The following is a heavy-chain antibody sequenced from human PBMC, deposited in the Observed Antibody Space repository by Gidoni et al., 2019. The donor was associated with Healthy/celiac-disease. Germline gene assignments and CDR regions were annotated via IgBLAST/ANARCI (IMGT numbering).Heavy chain of an antibody. D-gene: IGHD2-21*02. Sequence: EVQLVESGGGLVQPGRSLRLSCAASGFTFDDYAMHWVRQAPGKGLEWGSGISWNSGSIGYADSVKGRFTISRDNAKNSLYLQMNSLRAEDTALYYCAKGSAYCGGDCLSAIDYWGQGTLVTVSS. J-gene: IGHJ4*02. CDR3: AKGSAYCGGDCLSAIDY. CDR1: GFTFDDYA. CDR2: ISWNSGSI. V-gene: IGHV3-9*01.